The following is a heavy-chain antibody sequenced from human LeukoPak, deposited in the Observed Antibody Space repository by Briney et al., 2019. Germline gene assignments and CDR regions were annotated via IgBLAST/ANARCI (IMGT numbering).Heavy chain of an antibody. CDR3: AGERGEEYSSGWYKRNYFDN. V-gene: IGHV4-61*02. Sequence: SETLSLTCTVSGGSISSGGYYWSWIRQHPGKGLEWIGRIYTSGSTNYNPSLKSRVTISVDTSKNQFSLKLSSVTAADTAVYYCAGERGEEYSSGWYKRNYFDNWGQGIRVTVSS. J-gene: IGHJ4*02. CDR2: IYTSGST. D-gene: IGHD6-19*01. CDR1: GGSISSGGYY.